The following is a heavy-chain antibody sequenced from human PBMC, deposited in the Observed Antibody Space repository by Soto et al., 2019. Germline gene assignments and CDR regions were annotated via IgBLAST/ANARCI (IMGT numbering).Heavy chain of an antibody. D-gene: IGHD3-3*01. CDR1: GFTFSSYG. CDR2: ISSDGSNK. V-gene: IGHV3-30*18. J-gene: IGHJ6*02. CDR3: AKVGGASEYYDFWSGYWAGPYYYYGMDV. Sequence: QVQLVESGGGVVQPGRSLRLSCAASGFTFSSYGMHWVRQAPGKGLEWVAVISSDGSNKYYADSVKGRFTISRDNSKNTLYLQMNSLRAEDTAVYYCAKVGGASEYYDFWSGYWAGPYYYYGMDVWGQGTTVTVSS.